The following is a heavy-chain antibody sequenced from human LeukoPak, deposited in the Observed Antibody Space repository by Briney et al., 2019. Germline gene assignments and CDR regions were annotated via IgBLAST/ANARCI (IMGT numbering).Heavy chain of an antibody. CDR1: GFTFGNYA. Sequence: GGSLRLSCTASGFTFGNYAMTWVRQAPGKGLECVSVIYSDSNTYYADSVKGRFTISRDNSKNTLYLQMSSLRAEDTAVYYCAKGGISTIVRGVIGYMDVWGKGTTVTISS. V-gene: IGHV3-66*01. CDR3: AKGGISTIVRGVIGYMDV. CDR2: IYSDSNT. J-gene: IGHJ6*03. D-gene: IGHD3-10*01.